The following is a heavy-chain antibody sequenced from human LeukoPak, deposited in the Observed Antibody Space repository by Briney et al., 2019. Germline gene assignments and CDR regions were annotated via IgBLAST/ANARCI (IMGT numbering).Heavy chain of an antibody. CDR1: GFTFSTFA. V-gene: IGHV3-23*01. CDR3: SRGAGGGPDDY. J-gene: IGHJ4*02. Sequence: GGSLRLSCAASGFTFSTFAMRWVRQAPGKGLDWVSSIGGGGDAHYADSAKGRFTISRDNAQNTLSLQMNNLGSEDTAIYYCSRGAGGGPDDYWGQGILVTVSS. CDR2: IGGGGDA. D-gene: IGHD4-23*01.